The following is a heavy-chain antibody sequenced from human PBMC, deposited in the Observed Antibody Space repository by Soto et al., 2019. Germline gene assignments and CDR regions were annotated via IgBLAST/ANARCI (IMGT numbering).Heavy chain of an antibody. J-gene: IGHJ4*02. CDR2: IYYSGST. D-gene: IGHD6-13*01. CDR3: ARSGYSSSLFYFDY. V-gene: IGHV4-59*01. CDR1: GGSISSYY. Sequence: NPSETLSLTCTVSGGSISSYYWSWIRQPPGKGLEWIGYIYYSGSTNYNPSLKSRVTISVDTSKNQFSLKLSSVTAADTAVYYCARSGYSSSLFYFDYWGQGTLVTVS.